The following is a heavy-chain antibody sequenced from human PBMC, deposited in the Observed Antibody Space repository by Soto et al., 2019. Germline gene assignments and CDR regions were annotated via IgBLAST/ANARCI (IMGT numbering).Heavy chain of an antibody. J-gene: IGHJ5*02. Sequence: QVRLRESGPGLVKPSETLSLTCSVPGDSISNYYWSWIRQSPGKGLEWIGYMFSSGSSNYNPSLKSRVTMSVDTSENQFSLRLSSVTAADTAIYYCAGASRGYSGYPVWFDAWGQGTLVTVSS. D-gene: IGHD5-12*01. CDR2: MFSSGSS. CDR1: GDSISNYY. CDR3: AGASRGYSGYPVWFDA. V-gene: IGHV4-59*01.